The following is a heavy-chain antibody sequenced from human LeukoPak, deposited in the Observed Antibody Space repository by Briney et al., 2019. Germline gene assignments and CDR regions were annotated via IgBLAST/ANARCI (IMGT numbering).Heavy chain of an antibody. V-gene: IGHV3-23*01. J-gene: IGHJ4*02. D-gene: IGHD4-17*01. CDR2: ISGSGVNT. CDR3: AKASLTTVTTSYFDY. Sequence: GGSLRLSCVASGFTFSNYAISWVRQAPGKGLEWVSGISGSGVNTYYADSVKGRFTISRDNSKNTLYLQMNSLRAEDTAVYYCAKASLTTVTTSYFDYWGQGTLVTVSS. CDR1: GFTFSNYA.